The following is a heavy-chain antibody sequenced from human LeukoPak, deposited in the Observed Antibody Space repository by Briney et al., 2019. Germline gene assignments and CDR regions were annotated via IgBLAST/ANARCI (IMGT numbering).Heavy chain of an antibody. CDR1: GGSISSYY. D-gene: IGHD6-19*01. Sequence: PSETLSLTCTASGGSISSYYWSWIRQPPGKGLEWIGYMYYSGSTNYNPSLRSRVTISVDTSKNQFSLKLSSVTAADTAVYYCARNLGSGWYYDYWGQGILVTVSS. J-gene: IGHJ4*02. CDR3: ARNLGSGWYYDY. CDR2: MYYSGST. V-gene: IGHV4-59*08.